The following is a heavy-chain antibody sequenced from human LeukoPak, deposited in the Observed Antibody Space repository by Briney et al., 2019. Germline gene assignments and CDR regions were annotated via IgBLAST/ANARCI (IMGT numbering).Heavy chain of an antibody. Sequence: GGSLRLSCAASGFTVSSNYMSWVRQAPGKGLEWVSIIYGGGKTYYADSVKGRFTISRDNSKNTLYLQMNSLRGEDTAAYYCARESSGRPPVRYWGQGTLVTVSS. J-gene: IGHJ4*02. CDR2: IYGGGKT. CDR1: GFTVSSNY. CDR3: ARESSGRPPVRY. D-gene: IGHD3-22*01. V-gene: IGHV3-53*01.